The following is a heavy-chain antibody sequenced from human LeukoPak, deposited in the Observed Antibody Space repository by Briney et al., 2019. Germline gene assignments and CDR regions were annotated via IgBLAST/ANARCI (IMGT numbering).Heavy chain of an antibody. Sequence: ASVKVSCKASGGTFSSYAISWVRQAPGQGLEWMGRIIPILGIANYAQKFQGRVTITADKSTSTAYMELSSLRSEDTAVYYCATVYNYYDSSGYPTSSWFDPWGQGTLVTVSS. CDR2: IIPILGIA. V-gene: IGHV1-69*04. J-gene: IGHJ5*02. CDR1: GGTFSSYA. D-gene: IGHD3-22*01. CDR3: ATVYNYYDSSGYPTSSWFDP.